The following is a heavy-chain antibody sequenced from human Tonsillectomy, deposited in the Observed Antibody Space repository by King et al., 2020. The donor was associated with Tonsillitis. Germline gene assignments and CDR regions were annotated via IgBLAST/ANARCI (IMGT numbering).Heavy chain of an antibody. Sequence: VQLQESGPGLVKPSETLSLTCTVSGGSISSYYWSWIRQPPGKGLEYIGYIYYSGSTNYNPSLKSRVTISVDTSKNQFSLKLSSVTAADTAVYYCASSSSWYYFDYWGQGTLVTVS. CDR3: ASSSSWYYFDY. CDR1: GGSISSYY. J-gene: IGHJ4*02. D-gene: IGHD6-13*01. V-gene: IGHV4-59*08. CDR2: IYYSGST.